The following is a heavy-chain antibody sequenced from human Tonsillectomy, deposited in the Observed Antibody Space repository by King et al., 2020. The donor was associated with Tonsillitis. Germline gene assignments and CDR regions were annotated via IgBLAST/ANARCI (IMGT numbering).Heavy chain of an antibody. J-gene: IGHJ3*02. Sequence: VQLVESGGGLVQPGGSLRLSCAASGFTFSSYSMNWVRQAPGKGLEWVSYISSSSSTIYYAESVKGRFTISRDNAKNSLYLQMNSLRDEDTAVYYCASTISLEHLHKNTPVAFDIWGQGTMVTVSS. D-gene: IGHD1/OR15-1a*01. CDR2: ISSSSSTI. CDR3: ASTISLEHLHKNTPVAFDI. V-gene: IGHV3-48*02. CDR1: GFTFSSYS.